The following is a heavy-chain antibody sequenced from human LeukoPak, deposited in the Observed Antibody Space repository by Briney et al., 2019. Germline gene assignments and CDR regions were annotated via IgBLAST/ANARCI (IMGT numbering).Heavy chain of an antibody. CDR3: AKDRETTASGTFDY. CDR2: ISEDGINK. V-gene: IGHV3-30*18. J-gene: IGHJ4*02. CDR1: GFTFSNYG. D-gene: IGHD6-13*01. Sequence: GGSLRLSCAASGFTFSNYGMHCVRQAPGKGLEWVAGISEDGINKYYAVSVKARFTISRDNSNNTLFLQMNNLRADDTAVYYCAKDRETTASGTFDYWGQGALVTVSS.